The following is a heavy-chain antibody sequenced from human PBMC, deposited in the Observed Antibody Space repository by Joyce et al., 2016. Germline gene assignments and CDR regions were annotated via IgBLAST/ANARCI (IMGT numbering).Heavy chain of an antibody. CDR1: GGSMTNYY. Sequence: QVQLQESGPGLVKPSETLSLTCTVSGGSMTNYYCSWIRQLPGKEMECIAYMDSDGTVNCNPFLKRRVTMWADTSKNQCSLRLAAVTAADTAVYYCARGTPVGGVASYFDSWGQGTLVTVSS. CDR2: MDSDGTV. V-gene: IGHV4-59*01. D-gene: IGHD6-19*01. CDR3: ARGTPVGGVASYFDS. J-gene: IGHJ4*02.